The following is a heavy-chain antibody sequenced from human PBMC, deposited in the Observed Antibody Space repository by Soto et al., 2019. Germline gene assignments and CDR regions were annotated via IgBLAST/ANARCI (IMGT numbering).Heavy chain of an antibody. V-gene: IGHV4-31*03. CDR1: GGSISSGGYY. Sequence: QVQLQASGPGLVKPSQTLSLTCTVSGGSISSGGYYWRWIRQHPGKGLEWIGYIYYSGSTYYNPSRKSRVTISVDTSKNQFSLKLSSVTAADTAVYYCARYNIVLDAFDIWGQGTMVTVSS. CDR3: ARYNIVLDAFDI. D-gene: IGHD2-8*01. J-gene: IGHJ3*02. CDR2: IYYSGST.